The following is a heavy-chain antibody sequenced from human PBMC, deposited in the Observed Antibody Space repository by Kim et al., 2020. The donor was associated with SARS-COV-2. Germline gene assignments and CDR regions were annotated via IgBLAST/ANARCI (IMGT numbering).Heavy chain of an antibody. CDR1: GFTFSSYA. CDR3: AKTLYGVTGRSDFDY. CDR2: ISGSGGST. V-gene: IGHV3-23*01. D-gene: IGHD4-17*01. J-gene: IGHJ4*02. Sequence: GGSLRLSCTASGFTFSSYAMSWVRQAPGKGLEWVSAISGSGGSTYYADSVKGRFTISRDNSKNTLYLQMNSLRAEDTAVYYCAKTLYGVTGRSDFDYWGQGTLVTVSS.